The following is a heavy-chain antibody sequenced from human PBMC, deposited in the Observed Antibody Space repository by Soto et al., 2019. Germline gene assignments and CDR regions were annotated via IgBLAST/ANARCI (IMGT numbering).Heavy chain of an antibody. CDR1: GLTVSGKKY. V-gene: IGHV3-53*01. J-gene: IGHJ5*02. D-gene: IGHD3-10*01. CDR2: FYDLDGT. Sequence: GGSLRLSCAVSGLTVSGKKYVAWVRQAPGKGLEWVSGFYDLDGTYYADSLKGRFTTSGDSSRTIVYLQMNGLRPEDTAVYYCARSGCSNSGNCIDNWGQGSLVTVSS. CDR3: ARSGCSNSGNCIDN.